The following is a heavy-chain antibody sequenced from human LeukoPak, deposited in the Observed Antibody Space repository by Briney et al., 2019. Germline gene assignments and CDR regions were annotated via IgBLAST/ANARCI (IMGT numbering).Heavy chain of an antibody. CDR1: GFTFSSYA. D-gene: IGHD2-2*02. CDR3: AKDPYCSSTSCYTN. CDR2: ISGSGGST. V-gene: IGHV3-23*01. J-gene: IGHJ4*02. Sequence: GGSLRLSCAASGFTFSSYAMSWVRQAPGKGLEWVSGISGSGGSTYYADSVKGRFTISRDNSKNTLYLQMNSLRAEDTAVYYCAKDPYCSSTSCYTNWGQGTLVTVSS.